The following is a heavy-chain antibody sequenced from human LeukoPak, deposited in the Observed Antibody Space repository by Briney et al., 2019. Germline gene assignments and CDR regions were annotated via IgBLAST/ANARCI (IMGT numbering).Heavy chain of an antibody. CDR2: ISNPSSTR. J-gene: IGHJ4*02. CDR3: AKDQGDGAWLRPTWDH. D-gene: IGHD5-12*01. Sequence: GGALRLSCESSGFIFSDYYMSWVRQAPGKGVEWMSYISNPSSTRYYADSVKGRFTISRDNSKNTLYLQMNSLRAEDTAVYYCAKDQGDGAWLRPTWDHWGQGTLVTVSS. V-gene: IGHV3-11*04. CDR1: GFIFSDYY.